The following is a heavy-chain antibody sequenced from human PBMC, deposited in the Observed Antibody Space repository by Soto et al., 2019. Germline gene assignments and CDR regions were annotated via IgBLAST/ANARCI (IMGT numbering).Heavy chain of an antibody. J-gene: IGHJ3*02. D-gene: IGHD3-16*01. CDR2: ISGSGGRT. CDR1: GFPFSSYA. CDR3: AKGGYYSLFDI. V-gene: IGHV3-23*01. Sequence: GGSLRLSCAASGFPFSSYAMSWVRQTPGKGLEWVSGISGSGGRTYYADSVKGRFTISRDNSNNTLSLQMHILRVEDTAVYFCAKGGYYSLFDIWGQGTMVTVSS.